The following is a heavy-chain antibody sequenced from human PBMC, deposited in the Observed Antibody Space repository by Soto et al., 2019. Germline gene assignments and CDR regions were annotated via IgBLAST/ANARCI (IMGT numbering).Heavy chain of an antibody. CDR1: GFTFSSYG. CDR2: ISYDGSNK. V-gene: IGHV3-30*18. Sequence: QVQLVESGGGVVQPGRSLRLSCAASGFTFSSYGMHWVRQAPGKGLEWVAVISYDGSNKYYADSVKGRFTISRDNSKNTLYLQMNSLRAEDTAVYHCANQWELQFDYWGQGTLVTVSS. J-gene: IGHJ4*02. CDR3: ANQWELQFDY. D-gene: IGHD1-26*01.